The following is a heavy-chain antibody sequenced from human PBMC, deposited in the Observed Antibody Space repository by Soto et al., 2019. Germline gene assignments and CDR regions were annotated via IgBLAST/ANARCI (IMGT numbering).Heavy chain of an antibody. D-gene: IGHD6-6*01. Sequence: SVKVSCKASGGTFSSYAISWVRQAPGQGLEWMGGIIPIFGTANYAQKFQGRVTVTADESTSTAYMELSSLRSEDTAVYYCARGKIAARPLDWFDPWGQGTLVTVSS. CDR2: IIPIFGTA. J-gene: IGHJ5*02. CDR1: GGTFSSYA. CDR3: ARGKIAARPLDWFDP. V-gene: IGHV1-69*13.